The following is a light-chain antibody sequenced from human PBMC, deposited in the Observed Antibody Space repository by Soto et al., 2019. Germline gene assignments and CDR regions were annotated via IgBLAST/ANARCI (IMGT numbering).Light chain of an antibody. CDR2: GAS. J-gene: IGKJ1*01. CDR1: QSVSSSY. CDR3: QQYGSSPWT. Sequence: EIVLTQSPGTLSLSPGERATLSCRASQSVSSSYLAWYQQKPGQAPRPLIYGASSRAIGIPDRFSCSGSGTDFTSTISRLEPEDFAVYYCQQYGSSPWTFGQGTKVAIK. V-gene: IGKV3-20*01.